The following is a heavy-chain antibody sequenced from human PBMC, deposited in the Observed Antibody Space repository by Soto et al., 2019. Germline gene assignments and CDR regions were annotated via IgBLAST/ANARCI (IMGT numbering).Heavy chain of an antibody. Sequence: PSETLSLTCTVSGGSISSGVYYWIWIRQHPGKVLEWIGYIYYSGITYYNPSLKSRVTISVDTSKNQFSLKLSSVTAADTAVYYCARAISSGWYGDAFDIWGQG. V-gene: IGHV4-31*03. CDR1: GGSISSGVYY. D-gene: IGHD6-19*01. CDR2: IYYSGIT. CDR3: ARAISSGWYGDAFDI. J-gene: IGHJ3*02.